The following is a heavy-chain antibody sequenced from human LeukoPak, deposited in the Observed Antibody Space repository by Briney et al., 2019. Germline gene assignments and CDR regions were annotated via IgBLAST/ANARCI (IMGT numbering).Heavy chain of an antibody. CDR1: GYTFTSYG. J-gene: IGHJ6*03. Sequence: GASVKVSCKASGYTFTSYGISWVRQAPGQGLEWMGWISAYNGNTNYAQKLQGRVTMTRDTSISTAYMEVSRVRSDDTAMHYCARGSSTRVYYYYYMDVWGKGTTVTVSS. CDR3: ARGSSTRVYYYYYMDV. CDR2: ISAYNGNT. V-gene: IGHV1-18*01. D-gene: IGHD6-6*01.